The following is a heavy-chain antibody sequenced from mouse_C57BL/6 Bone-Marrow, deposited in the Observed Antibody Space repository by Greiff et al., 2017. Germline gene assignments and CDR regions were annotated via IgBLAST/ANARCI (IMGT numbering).Heavy chain of an antibody. Sequence: VQLQQSGAELVRPGASVTLSCTASGFNIKDDYMHWVKQRPEQGLEWIGWIDPKNGDTDYASQFQGKATITADTSSNTAYLQLSSLTSGDSALYYCTTWNFDYWGQGTTLTVSS. CDR2: IDPKNGDT. CDR1: GFNIKDDY. V-gene: IGHV14-4*01. CDR3: TTWNFDY. J-gene: IGHJ2*01.